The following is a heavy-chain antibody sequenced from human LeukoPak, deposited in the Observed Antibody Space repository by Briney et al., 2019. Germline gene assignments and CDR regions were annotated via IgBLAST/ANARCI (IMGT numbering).Heavy chain of an antibody. D-gene: IGHD5-24*01. CDR2: INPNSGGT. J-gene: IGHJ4*02. CDR3: ARDWDGYNGIDY. Sequence: ASVKVSCRALGYIFTDYYIYWVRQAPGQGLEWMGWINPNSGGTNYAQKLQGRVTMTRDTSISTAYMELRSLRSDDTAVYYCARDWDGYNGIDYWGQGTLVTVSS. V-gene: IGHV1-2*02. CDR1: GYIFTDYY.